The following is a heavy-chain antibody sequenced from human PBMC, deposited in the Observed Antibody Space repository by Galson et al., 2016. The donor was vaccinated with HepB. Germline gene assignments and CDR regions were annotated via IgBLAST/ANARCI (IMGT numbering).Heavy chain of an antibody. CDR1: GFTFSSYA. J-gene: IGHJ4*02. CDR3: AKEHIGSDYN. D-gene: IGHD3-10*01. Sequence: SLRLSCAASGFTFSSYAMSWVRQAPGKGLEWVSGISGSGTITYYADSVKGRVTISRDKSTNTLYLQMHSLRAEDTAVYYCAKEHIGSDYNWGRGTLVTVTS. V-gene: IGHV3-23*01. CDR2: ISGSGTIT.